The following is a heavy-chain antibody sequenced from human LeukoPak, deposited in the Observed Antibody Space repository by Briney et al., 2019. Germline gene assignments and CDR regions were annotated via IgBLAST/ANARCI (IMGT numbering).Heavy chain of an antibody. V-gene: IGHV3-23*01. CDR1: GFTFIHYA. J-gene: IGHJ4*02. CDR3: EKDRRKTTVTTLDI. CDR2: ISGSGGST. Sequence: PGGTLRLSCAASGFTFIHYAISWVRQAPGKGLEWVSTISGSGGSTYYADSVKGRFTISRDNSKNMQYLQMNSLRAEDTAVYYCEKDRRKTTVTTLDIWGQGTLVTVSS. D-gene: IGHD4-17*01.